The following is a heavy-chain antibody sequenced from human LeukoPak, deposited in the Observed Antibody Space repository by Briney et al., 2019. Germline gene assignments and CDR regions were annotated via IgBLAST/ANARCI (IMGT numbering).Heavy chain of an antibody. J-gene: IGHJ6*03. Sequence: SETLSPTCTVCGGSGSSHSGSGIRQPPGRGVEWIGYISDSGSTSYNPSLESRVTISVDPSKSQLSLTLRSATAADTAVYYCARRKRSFSYTYGNAYYYYYTDVWGKGTTVIVS. CDR1: GGSGSSHS. D-gene: IGHD5-18*01. V-gene: IGHV4-59*02. CDR2: ISDSGST. CDR3: ARRKRSFSYTYGNAYYYYYTDV.